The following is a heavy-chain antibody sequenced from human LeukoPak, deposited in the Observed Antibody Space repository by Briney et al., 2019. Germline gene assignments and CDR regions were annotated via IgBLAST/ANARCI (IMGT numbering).Heavy chain of an antibody. D-gene: IGHD6-19*01. CDR3: ARDKYSSGWRNSNWFDP. CDR1: GFTFSSYG. Sequence: GRSLRLSCAASGFTFSSYGMHWDRQAPGKGLEWVAVIWYDGSNKYYADSVKGRFTISRDNSKNTLYLQMNSLRAEDTAVYYCARDKYSSGWRNSNWFDPWGQGTLVTVSS. J-gene: IGHJ5*02. V-gene: IGHV3-33*01. CDR2: IWYDGSNK.